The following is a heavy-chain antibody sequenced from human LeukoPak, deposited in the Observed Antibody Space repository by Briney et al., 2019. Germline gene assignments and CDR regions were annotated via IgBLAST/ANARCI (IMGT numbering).Heavy chain of an antibody. Sequence: PGGSLRLSCAASGFTFSSYWMSWVRQAPGKGLEWVANIKQDGSEKYYVDSVKGRFTIPRDNAKNSLYLQMNSLRAEDTAVYYCARGSADSSGYYWDYFYYTDVWGKGTTVTVSS. V-gene: IGHV3-7*01. J-gene: IGHJ6*03. D-gene: IGHD3-22*01. CDR3: ARGSADSSGYYWDYFYYTDV. CDR2: IKQDGSEK. CDR1: GFTFSSYW.